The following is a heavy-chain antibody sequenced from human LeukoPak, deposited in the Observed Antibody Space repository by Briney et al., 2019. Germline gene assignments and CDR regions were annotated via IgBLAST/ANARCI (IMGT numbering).Heavy chain of an antibody. V-gene: IGHV5-51*01. CDR3: ARRVTMVRGGHDAFDI. Sequence: GGSLKISCKGSGYSFTSYWIGWVRQMPGKGLEWMGIIYPGDSDTRYSTSFQGQVTISADKSISTAYLQWSSLKASDTAMYYCARRVTMVRGGHDAFDIWGQGTMVTVSS. J-gene: IGHJ3*02. CDR2: IYPGDSDT. D-gene: IGHD3-10*01. CDR1: GYSFTSYW.